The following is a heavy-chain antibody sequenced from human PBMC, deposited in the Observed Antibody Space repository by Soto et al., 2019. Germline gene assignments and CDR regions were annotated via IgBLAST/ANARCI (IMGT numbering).Heavy chain of an antibody. J-gene: IGHJ4*02. Sequence: EVQLEESGGGLVQPGGSLRLSCEASGFTFRNYGMHWVRQAPGKGLEWVSRINSNGSSTRYADSVKGRFTISRDNAKNTVHLPMNRLRADDTAVDYCVRWGASYYYDSSGQRANLDYWGQGTLVTVSS. CDR3: VRWGASYYYDSSGQRANLDY. CDR1: GFTFRNYG. CDR2: INSNGSST. V-gene: IGHV3-74*01. D-gene: IGHD3-22*01.